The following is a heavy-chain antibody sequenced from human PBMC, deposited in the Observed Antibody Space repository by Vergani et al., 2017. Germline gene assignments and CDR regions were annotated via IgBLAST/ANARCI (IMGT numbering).Heavy chain of an antibody. D-gene: IGHD5-12*01. Sequence: EVQLLESGGGLVQPGGSLRLSCEASGFSFPGYAMSWVRQAPGKGLEWVSSVSGSSATPYYADSVKGQFIISRDNSKNTLHLQMNSLRAAYTAVYYCTKGSRGYTGYFFDYWGQGTLATVSS. J-gene: IGHJ4*02. CDR2: VSGSSATP. CDR1: GFSFPGYA. V-gene: IGHV3-23*01. CDR3: TKGSRGYTGYFFDY.